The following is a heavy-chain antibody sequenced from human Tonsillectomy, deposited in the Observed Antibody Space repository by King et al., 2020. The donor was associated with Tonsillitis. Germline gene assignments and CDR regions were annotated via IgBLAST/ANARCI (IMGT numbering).Heavy chain of an antibody. J-gene: IGHJ6*02. D-gene: IGHD4-17*01. V-gene: IGHV4-59*01. CDR2: IYYSGST. CDR1: GGSISVYY. CDR3: ARNGDYYAMDV. Sequence: VQLQESGPGLVKPSETLSLTCTVSGGSISVYYWSWIRQPPGKGLEWIGYIYYSGSTNYNPSLKSRGTITVDTSKNQFSLKLSSVTAADTAVYYCARNGDYYAMDVWGQGTTVTVSS.